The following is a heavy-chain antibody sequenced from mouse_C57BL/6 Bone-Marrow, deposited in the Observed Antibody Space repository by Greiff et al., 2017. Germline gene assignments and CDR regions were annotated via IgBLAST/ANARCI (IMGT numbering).Heavy chain of an antibody. CDR1: GYTFTSYW. Sequence: QVQLQQPGAELVMPGSSVKLSCKASGYTFTSYWMDWVKQRPGQGLEWIGNIYPSDSDTPYNQKFKDKATLTVDKSSITAYMRLSSLKSEDSAVYYCAREASSGYVYAMDYWGQGTSVTVSS. J-gene: IGHJ4*01. V-gene: IGHV1-61*01. D-gene: IGHD3-2*02. CDR2: IYPSDSDT. CDR3: AREASSGYVYAMDY.